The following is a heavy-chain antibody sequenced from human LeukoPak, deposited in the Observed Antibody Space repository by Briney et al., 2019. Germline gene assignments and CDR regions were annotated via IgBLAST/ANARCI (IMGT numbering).Heavy chain of an antibody. CDR2: ISWNSGYI. V-gene: IGHV3-9*01. D-gene: IGHD2-8*01. J-gene: IGHJ4*02. Sequence: PGRSLRLTCTASGVTINNYDMNWVRQAPGKGLEWLSIISWNSGYIGYADSVKGRFTISRDNAKKSVDLQMNSLRAEDTAFYCVPMVRSMYTRRYWSTYWGQGTLVTVSS. CDR3: PMVRSMYTRRYWSTY. CDR1: GVTINNYD.